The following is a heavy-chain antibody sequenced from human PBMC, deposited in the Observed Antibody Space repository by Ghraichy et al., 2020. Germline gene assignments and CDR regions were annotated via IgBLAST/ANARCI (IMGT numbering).Heavy chain of an antibody. J-gene: IGHJ4*02. D-gene: IGHD1-26*01. CDR1: GFTFSSYG. V-gene: IGHV3-33*01. CDR3: ARSPSGSYPDY. CDR2: IWYDGSNK. Sequence: GESLNISCAASGFTFSSYGMHWVRQAPGKGLEWVAVIWYDGSNKYYADSVKGRFTISRDNSKNTLYLQMNSLRAEDTAVYYCARSPSGSYPDYWGQGTLVTVSS.